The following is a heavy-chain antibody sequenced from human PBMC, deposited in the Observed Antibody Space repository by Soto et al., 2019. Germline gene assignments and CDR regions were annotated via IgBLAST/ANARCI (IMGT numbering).Heavy chain of an antibody. V-gene: IGHV1-69*02. CDR3: ARAEQWLPFDY. D-gene: IGHD6-19*01. J-gene: IGHJ4*02. CDR2: IIPILGIA. Sequence: QVQLVQSGAEVKKPGSSVKVSCKASGGTFSSYTISWVRQAPGQGLEWMGRIIPILGIANYAQKFQGRVTXTXXKATSTAYMELSSLRSEDTAVYYCARAEQWLPFDYWGQGTLVTVSS. CDR1: GGTFSSYT.